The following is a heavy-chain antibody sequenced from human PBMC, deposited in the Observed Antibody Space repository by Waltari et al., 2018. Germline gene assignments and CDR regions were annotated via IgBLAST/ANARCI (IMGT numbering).Heavy chain of an antibody. CDR2: ISSSGNYI. J-gene: IGHJ6*02. Sequence: EVQLVESGGGLVKPGGSLRLSCAASGFTFSNYIMNWVRQAPGKGLDWVSSISSSGNYIYYAHSVKGRFTISRDNAKNSLYLQMNSLRAEDTAVYYCARTYCSGGSCYSGDGMDVWGQGTTVTVSS. D-gene: IGHD2-15*01. V-gene: IGHV3-21*01. CDR1: GFTFSNYI. CDR3: ARTYCSGGSCYSGDGMDV.